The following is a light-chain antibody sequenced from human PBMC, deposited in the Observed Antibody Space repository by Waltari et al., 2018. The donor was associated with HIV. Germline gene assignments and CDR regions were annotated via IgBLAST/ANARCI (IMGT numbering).Light chain of an antibody. CDR1: QSISAK. Sequence: ELVMTQSPPTLSVSPGQSVTLSCRASQSISAKVAWYQQRPGQAPRLLIYEAATRPTGIPARFSGSGSGTEFTLTISSLQSEDFATYFCQQYDSGPRGITFGQGTMLEIK. CDR2: EAA. CDR3: QQYDSGPRGIT. V-gene: IGKV3-15*01. J-gene: IGKJ2*01.